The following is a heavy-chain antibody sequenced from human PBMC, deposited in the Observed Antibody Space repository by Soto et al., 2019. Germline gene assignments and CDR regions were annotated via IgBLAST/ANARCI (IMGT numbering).Heavy chain of an antibody. CDR1: GFSXXXSS. CDR2: IRSKASNYAT. CDR3: AIEAAGFGH. V-gene: IGHV3-73*01. J-gene: IGHJ4*02. D-gene: IGHD6-13*01. Sequence: EVQLVESGGGLVQPGGSMRLSCAASGFSXXXSSMHWVRQASGKGLEWLGRIRSKASNYATTYSESVRGRFIIPRDDSQDTMFLQMNSLRTEDTAMYYCAIEAAGFGHWGQGTLVTVSS.